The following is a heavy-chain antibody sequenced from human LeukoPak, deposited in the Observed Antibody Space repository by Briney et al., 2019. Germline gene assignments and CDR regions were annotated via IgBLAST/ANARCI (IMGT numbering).Heavy chain of an antibody. CDR3: AKRGVVIRGILVIGYHQEAYHYDF. J-gene: IGHJ4*02. D-gene: IGHD3-10*01. V-gene: IGHV3-23*01. CDR1: GISLSNYA. CDR2: ISERGGST. Sequence: GGSLRLSCVVSGISLSNYAMAWVRQAPGKGLEWVSYISERGGSTTYADSVKGRFTISRDTSLNTLYLQMNNLRAEDTAVYFCAKRGVVIRGILVIGYHQEAYHYDFWGQGVLVTVSS.